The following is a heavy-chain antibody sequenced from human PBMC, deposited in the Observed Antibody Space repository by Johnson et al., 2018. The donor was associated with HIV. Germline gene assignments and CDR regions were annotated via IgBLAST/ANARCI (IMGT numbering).Heavy chain of an antibody. D-gene: IGHD2-15*01. CDR3: ATPQGWSTLDAFDI. CDR1: GFTVSSNY. Sequence: QVQLVESGGGLIQPGGSLRLSCAASGFTVSSNYMGWVRQAPGKGLEWVAVISYDGSNKYYADSVKGRYTISRDNSNNTLYVQMNSLRAEDTAVYYCATPQGWSTLDAFDIWGQGTMVTVSS. CDR2: ISYDGSNK. V-gene: IGHV3-30-3*01. J-gene: IGHJ3*02.